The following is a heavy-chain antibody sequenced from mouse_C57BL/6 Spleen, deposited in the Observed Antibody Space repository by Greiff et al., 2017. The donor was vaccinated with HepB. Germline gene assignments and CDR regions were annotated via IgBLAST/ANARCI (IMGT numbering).Heavy chain of an antibody. J-gene: IGHJ2*01. Sequence: QVQLQQSGAELVRPGTSVKVSCKASGYAFTNYLIEWVKQRPGQGLEWIGVINPGSGGTNYNEKFKGKATLTADKSSSTAYMQLSSLTSEDSAVYFCAIITTVVATGDYWGQGTTLTVSS. D-gene: IGHD1-1*01. CDR3: AIITTVVATGDY. V-gene: IGHV1-54*01. CDR2: INPGSGGT. CDR1: GYAFTNYL.